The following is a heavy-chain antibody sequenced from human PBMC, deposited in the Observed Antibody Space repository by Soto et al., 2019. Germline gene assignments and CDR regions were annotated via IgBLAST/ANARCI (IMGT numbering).Heavy chain of an antibody. Sequence: ASVKVSCKASGYTFTSYGISWVRQAPGQGLEWMGWISAYNGNTNYAQKLQGRVTMTTDTSTSTAYMELRSLRSDDTAVYYCARGKVQLERRSVWLSWFDPWGQGTLVTVSS. CDR3: ARGKVQLERRSVWLSWFDP. CDR2: ISAYNGNT. V-gene: IGHV1-18*01. D-gene: IGHD1-1*01. CDR1: GYTFTSYG. J-gene: IGHJ5*02.